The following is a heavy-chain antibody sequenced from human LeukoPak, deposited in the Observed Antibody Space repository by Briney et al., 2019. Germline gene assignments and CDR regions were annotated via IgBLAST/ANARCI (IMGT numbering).Heavy chain of an antibody. V-gene: IGHV3-43D*03. CDR1: GFTFDDYA. Sequence: PGGSLRLSCAASGFTFDDYAMHWVRQAPGKGLEWVSLISWDGGSTYYADSVKGRFTISRDNSKNSLYLQMNSLRAEDTALYYCAKDMASVGPLGVDYWGQGNLVTVSS. D-gene: IGHD3-10*01. J-gene: IGHJ4*02. CDR2: ISWDGGST. CDR3: AKDMASVGPLGVDY.